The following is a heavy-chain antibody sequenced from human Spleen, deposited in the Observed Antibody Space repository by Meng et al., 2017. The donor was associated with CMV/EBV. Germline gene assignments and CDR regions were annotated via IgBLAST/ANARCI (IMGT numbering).Heavy chain of an antibody. V-gene: IGHV3-48*04. Sequence: GGSLRLSCAASGFTFSSYSVNWVRQAPGKGLEWVSYLSSSGNTINYADSVRGRFTISRDNAKNSLYLQMNSLRAEDTAVYYCARDDDEEVYDVWNRHYSPVPYYGMDVWGQGTTVTV. CDR3: ARDDDEEVYDVWNRHYSPVPYYGMDV. D-gene: IGHD3-3*01. CDR2: LSSSGNTI. CDR1: GFTFSSYS. J-gene: IGHJ6*02.